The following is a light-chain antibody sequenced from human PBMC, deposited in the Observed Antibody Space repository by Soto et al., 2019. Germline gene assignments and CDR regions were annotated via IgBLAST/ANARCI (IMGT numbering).Light chain of an antibody. J-gene: IGKJ4*01. Sequence: DIQMTQSPSTLSASVGDRVTITCRASQSISSRLACYQQKPGKAPKILIYDASNLESGVPSRFSGSGSGTEFTLTISSLQPDDFATYYCQQYNSYSLTFGGGTKVDIK. CDR2: DAS. V-gene: IGKV1-5*01. CDR1: QSISSR. CDR3: QQYNSYSLT.